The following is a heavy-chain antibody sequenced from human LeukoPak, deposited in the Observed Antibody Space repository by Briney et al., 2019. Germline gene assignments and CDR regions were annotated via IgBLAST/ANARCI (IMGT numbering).Heavy chain of an antibody. Sequence: GGSLRLSCAASGFNFNTYAMSWVRQAPGKGLEWVSVLSGSGATTYYADSVKGRFTISRDNSKNTLYLQMNSLRAEDTAVYYCAKTTVVIITPSVFYFDYWGQGTLVTVSS. D-gene: IGHD3-22*01. J-gene: IGHJ4*02. CDR2: LSGSGATT. CDR1: GFNFNTYA. CDR3: AKTTVVIITPSVFYFDY. V-gene: IGHV3-23*01.